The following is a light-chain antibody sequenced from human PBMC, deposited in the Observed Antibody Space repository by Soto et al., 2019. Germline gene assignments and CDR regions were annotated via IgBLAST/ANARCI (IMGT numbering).Light chain of an antibody. CDR2: RTS. CDR3: QQYDSSPRT. Sequence: EIVLTQSPGTLSLSPGERATLSCRASQSVGSNYLAWYEQKPGQAPRLLIYRTSNRATGIPDRFSGSGSGTDFTLTISRLEPEDFAVYWCQQYDSSPRTFGQGTKVDNK. CDR1: QSVGSNY. V-gene: IGKV3-20*01. J-gene: IGKJ1*01.